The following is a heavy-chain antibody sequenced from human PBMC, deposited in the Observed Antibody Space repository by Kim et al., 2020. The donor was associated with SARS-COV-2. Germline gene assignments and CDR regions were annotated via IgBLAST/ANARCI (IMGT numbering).Heavy chain of an antibody. CDR3: ARISDSSGSGILFDY. D-gene: IGHD3-22*01. Sequence: PALQSRVTQPVDTSKNQYSLKLSSVTAADTAVYYCARISDSSGSGILFDYWGQGTLVTVSS. V-gene: IGHV4-34*01. J-gene: IGHJ4*02.